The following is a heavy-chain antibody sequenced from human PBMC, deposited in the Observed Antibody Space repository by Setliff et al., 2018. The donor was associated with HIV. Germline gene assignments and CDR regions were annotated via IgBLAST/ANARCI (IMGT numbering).Heavy chain of an antibody. Sequence: PGGSLRLSCAASGFTFSSYWVSWVRQAPGKGLEWVANINQDGSETYYVDSVKGRFTISRDNAKNSLYLQMNSLRAEDTAVYYCARDLLGATHYFQHWGQGTLVTVSS. V-gene: IGHV3-7*03. CDR2: INQDGSET. CDR1: GFTFSSYW. J-gene: IGHJ1*01. D-gene: IGHD1-26*01. CDR3: ARDLLGATHYFQH.